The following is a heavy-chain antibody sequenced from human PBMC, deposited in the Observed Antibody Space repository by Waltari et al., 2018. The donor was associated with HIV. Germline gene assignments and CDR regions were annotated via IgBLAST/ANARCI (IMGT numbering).Heavy chain of an antibody. Sequence: QVQLQESGPGLVKPSETLSLTCIVSGGSISSYYWSWIRQPPGKGLEWIGYMYYSGRTNHNPSLKSRVTISVDTSKNQFSLKLTSVTAADTAVYYCARHERGGRCLPFEYWGQGTLVTVSS. CDR1: GGSISSYY. J-gene: IGHJ4*02. CDR3: ARHERGGRCLPFEY. V-gene: IGHV4-59*08. D-gene: IGHD1-26*01. CDR2: MYYSGRT.